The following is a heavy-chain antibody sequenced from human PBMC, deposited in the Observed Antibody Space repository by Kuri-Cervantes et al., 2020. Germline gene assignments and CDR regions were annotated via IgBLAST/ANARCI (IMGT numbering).Heavy chain of an antibody. D-gene: IGHD1-14*01. V-gene: IGHV3-7*01. Sequence: GESLKISCAASGFIFSSYVMYWVRQAPGKGLEWVANIKQDGSEKYYVDSVKGRFTIFRDNAKNSLYLEMNSLRVEDTAVYYCTTREAYWGQGTLVTVSS. CDR1: GFIFSSYV. J-gene: IGHJ4*02. CDR2: IKQDGSEK. CDR3: TTREAY.